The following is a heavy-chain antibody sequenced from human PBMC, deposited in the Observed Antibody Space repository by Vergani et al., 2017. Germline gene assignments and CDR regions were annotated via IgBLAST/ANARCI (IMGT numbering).Heavy chain of an antibody. Sequence: EVQLLESGGGLVQPGGSLRLSCAASGFTFSRSAMHWVRQASGKGLEWVGRIRSKANSYATAYAASVKGRFTISRDDSKNTAYLQMNSLKTEDTAVYYCTPGKIYGGKNYYGMDVWGQGTTVTVSS. CDR2: IRSKANSYAT. V-gene: IGHV3-73*01. CDR1: GFTFSRSA. D-gene: IGHD4-23*01. J-gene: IGHJ6*02. CDR3: TPGKIYGGKNYYGMDV.